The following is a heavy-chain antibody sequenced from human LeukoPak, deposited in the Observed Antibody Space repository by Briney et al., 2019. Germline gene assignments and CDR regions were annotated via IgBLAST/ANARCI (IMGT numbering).Heavy chain of an antibody. V-gene: IGHV1-69*05. J-gene: IGHJ6*03. CDR1: GGTFSSYA. CDR3: ARGLAYCGGDCYLNLYYYYMDV. D-gene: IGHD2-21*02. CDR2: IIPIFGTA. Sequence: GASVKVSCKASGGTFSSYAISWVRQAPGQGLEWMGGIIPIFGTANYAQKFQGRVTITTDESTSTAYMELSSLRSEDTAVYHCARGLAYCGGDCYLNLYYYYMDVWGKGTTVTVSS.